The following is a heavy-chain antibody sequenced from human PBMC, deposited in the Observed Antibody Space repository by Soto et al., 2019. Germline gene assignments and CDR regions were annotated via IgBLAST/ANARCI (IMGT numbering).Heavy chain of an antibody. J-gene: IGHJ6*02. CDR2: VSGSVDRT. CDR1: GFPFSMFA. Sequence: PGGSLRLSCTASGFPFSMFAMIWVRQAPGKGLEWVSSVSGSVDRTYYADSVRGRFTISRDYSKKTVYLDMSSLRVEDTAVYHCAKSPSRAPYGRDVWGQGTTVTVSS. V-gene: IGHV3-23*01. D-gene: IGHD6-6*01. CDR3: AKSPSRAPYGRDV.